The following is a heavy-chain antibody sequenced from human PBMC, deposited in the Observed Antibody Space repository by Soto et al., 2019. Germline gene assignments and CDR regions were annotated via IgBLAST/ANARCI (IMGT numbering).Heavy chain of an antibody. Sequence: QVQLVQSGAEVKKPGASVKVSCKASGYTFDAFDINWVRQATGQGLEWMGWVNPDTGDTAYTQRFQRRVSLTRDTYINTAYMELNSLTFDDTSVYYCVRQAGGASTPGDDYWGQGTLVTVSS. D-gene: IGHD2-15*01. CDR3: VRQAGGASTPGDDY. J-gene: IGHJ4*02. CDR2: VNPDTGDT. CDR1: GYTFDAFD. V-gene: IGHV1-8*01.